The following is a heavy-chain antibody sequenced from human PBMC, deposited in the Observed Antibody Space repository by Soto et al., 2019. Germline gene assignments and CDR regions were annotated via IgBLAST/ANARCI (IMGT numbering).Heavy chain of an antibody. CDR3: TRLPEQWLVSGYYYYYMDV. CDR1: GFTFSGSA. D-gene: IGHD6-19*01. J-gene: IGHJ6*03. CDR2: IRSKANSYAT. V-gene: IGHV3-73*01. Sequence: GGSLRLSCAASGFTFSGSAMHWVRQASGKGLEWVGRIRSKANSYATAYAASVKGRFTISRDDSKNTAYLQMNSLKTEDTAVYYCTRLPEQWLVSGYYYYYMDVWGKGTTVTVSS.